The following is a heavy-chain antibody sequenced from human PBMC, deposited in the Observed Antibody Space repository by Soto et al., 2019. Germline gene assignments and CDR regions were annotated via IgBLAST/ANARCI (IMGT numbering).Heavy chain of an antibody. Sequence: GESLKISCKGSGYSFTSYWIGWVRQMPGKGLEWMGIIYPGDSDTRYSPSFQGQVTISAAKSISTAYLQWSSLKASDTAMYYCARMKPPSGPILEWHDHYYYYYMDVWGKGTTVTVSS. CDR3: ARMKPPSGPILEWHDHYYYYYMDV. CDR2: IYPGDSDT. CDR1: GYSFTSYW. V-gene: IGHV5-51*01. D-gene: IGHD3-3*01. J-gene: IGHJ6*03.